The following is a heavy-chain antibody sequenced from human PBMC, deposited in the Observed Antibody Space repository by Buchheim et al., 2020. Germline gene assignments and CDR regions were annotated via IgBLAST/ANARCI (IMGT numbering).Heavy chain of an antibody. V-gene: IGHV4-30-2*01. Sequence: QLQLQESGSGLVKPSQTLSLTCAVSGGSISSGGYSWSWIRQPPGKGLEWIGYIYHSGSTYYNPSLKSRVTISVDRSKNQSSLKLSSVTAADTAVYYCATTYYDFWSGRATAEYFQHWGQGTL. CDR2: IYHSGST. CDR1: GGSISSGGYS. D-gene: IGHD3-3*01. J-gene: IGHJ1*01. CDR3: ATTYYDFWSGRATAEYFQH.